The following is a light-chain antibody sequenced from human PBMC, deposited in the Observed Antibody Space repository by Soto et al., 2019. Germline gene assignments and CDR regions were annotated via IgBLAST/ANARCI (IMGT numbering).Light chain of an antibody. Sequence: EIVLTQSADTLSLSPGERATLSCRASQSVSWYLAWYQQKRGQPPRLLIYDASNRATGIPARFSGSGSGTDFTLTISSLEPEDFAVYYCQQRSNWPLTFGGGTKVEIK. CDR1: QSVSWY. CDR3: QQRSNWPLT. V-gene: IGKV3-11*01. J-gene: IGKJ4*01. CDR2: DAS.